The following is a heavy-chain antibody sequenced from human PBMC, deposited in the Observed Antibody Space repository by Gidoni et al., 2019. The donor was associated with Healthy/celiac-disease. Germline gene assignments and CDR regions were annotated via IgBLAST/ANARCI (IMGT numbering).Heavy chain of an antibody. CDR2: ISYDGSNK. CDR1: GFTFSSYA. D-gene: IGHD6-6*01. Sequence: QVQLVESGGGVVQPGRSLRLSCAASGFTFSSYAMHWVRQAPGKGLEWVAVISYDGSNKYYADSVKGRFTISRDNSKNTLYLQMNSLRAEDTAVYYCARDYSSSSPEAPYYYYYYMDVWGKGTTVTVSS. J-gene: IGHJ6*03. V-gene: IGHV3-30-3*01. CDR3: ARDYSSSSPEAPYYYYYYMDV.